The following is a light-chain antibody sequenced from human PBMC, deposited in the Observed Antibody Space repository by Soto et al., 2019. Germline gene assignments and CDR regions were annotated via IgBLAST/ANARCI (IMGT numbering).Light chain of an antibody. CDR2: DVS. V-gene: IGKV1-17*01. CDR1: QIVSNV. CDR3: LQHNVFPRT. J-gene: IGKJ1*01. Sequence: DIQMTQSPTTLSASVGDRVTITCRASQIVSNVLAWFQQKPGKGPELLIYDVSNLQSGVPSRFSGSGSGTEFTLTISSLQPEDFATYYCLQHNVFPRTFGQGTKVDIK.